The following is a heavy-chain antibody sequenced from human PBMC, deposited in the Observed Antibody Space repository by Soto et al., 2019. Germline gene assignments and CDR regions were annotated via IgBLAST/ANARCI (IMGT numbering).Heavy chain of an antibody. J-gene: IGHJ4*02. CDR1: GFTFSNAW. Sequence: GGSLRLSCAASGFTFSNAWMSWVRQAPGKGLEWVGRIKSKTDGGTTDYAGPVKGRITISRDDSKNTLYLQMNSLKTEDTGLYFCTTVFISMVRGVTAYYFDYWGQGTLVTVSS. CDR3: TTVFISMVRGVTAYYFDY. D-gene: IGHD3-10*01. V-gene: IGHV3-15*01. CDR2: IKSKTDGGTT.